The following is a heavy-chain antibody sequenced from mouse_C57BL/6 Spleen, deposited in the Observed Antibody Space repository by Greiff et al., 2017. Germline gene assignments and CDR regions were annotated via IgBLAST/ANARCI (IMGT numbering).Heavy chain of an antibody. J-gene: IGHJ2*01. CDR1: GFTFSSYA. D-gene: IGHD4-1*01. Sequence: EVKVVESGGGLVKPGGSLKLSCAASGFTFSSYAMSWVRQTPEKRLEWVATISDGGSYTYYPDNVKGRFTISRDNAKNNLYLQMSHLKSEDTAMYYCARDGELGDYFDYWGQGTTLTVSS. V-gene: IGHV5-4*01. CDR2: ISDGGSYT. CDR3: ARDGELGDYFDY.